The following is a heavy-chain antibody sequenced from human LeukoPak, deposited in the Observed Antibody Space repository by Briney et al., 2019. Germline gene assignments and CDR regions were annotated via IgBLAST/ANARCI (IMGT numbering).Heavy chain of an antibody. V-gene: IGHV3-30*03. CDR1: GFTFSSYG. J-gene: IGHJ4*02. CDR3: ARGDGGETTNGGYYFNY. CDR2: ISYDGSNK. D-gene: IGHD2-8*01. Sequence: GGSLRLSCAASGFTFSSYGMHWVRQAPGKGLEWVAVISYDGSNKYYADSVKGRFTISRDNPKNTLYLQINSLRAEDTAVYYCARGDGGETTNGGYYFNYWGQGTLVTVSS.